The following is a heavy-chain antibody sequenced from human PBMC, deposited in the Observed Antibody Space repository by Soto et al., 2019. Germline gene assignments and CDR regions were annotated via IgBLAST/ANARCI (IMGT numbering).Heavy chain of an antibody. V-gene: IGHV1-69*13. CDR2: IIPIFGTA. CDR1: GGTFSNYA. CDR3: AGRDAYNQGYFDY. J-gene: IGHJ4*02. Sequence: AVKVSCKASGGTFSNYAISCVRQSPLQWLDWMGGIIPIFGTANYAQKFQGRVTITADESTSTAYMELSSLRSEDTAVYYCAGRDAYNQGYFDYWGQGTLVTVS. D-gene: IGHD1-26*01.